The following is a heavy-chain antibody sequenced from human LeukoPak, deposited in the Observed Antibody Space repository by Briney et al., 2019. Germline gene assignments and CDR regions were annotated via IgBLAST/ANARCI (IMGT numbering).Heavy chain of an antibody. V-gene: IGHV3-48*01. CDR3: ATAKNDY. CDR2: ITSDSSTI. J-gene: IGHJ4*02. Sequence: GGSLRLSCAASGFTFSSYSMNWVRQAPGKGLEWVSYITSDSSTIYYADSVKGRFTISRVNAENSLYLQMNSLRAEDTAVYYCATAKNDYWGQGTLVTVSS. CDR1: GFTFSSYS.